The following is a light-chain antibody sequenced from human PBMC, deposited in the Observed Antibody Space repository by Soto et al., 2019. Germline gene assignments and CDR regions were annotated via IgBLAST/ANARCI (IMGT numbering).Light chain of an antibody. J-gene: IGLJ1*01. Sequence: QSVLTQPASVSGSPGQSITISCTGTSSDVGGYNYVSWYQQHPGKAPKLMIYEVSNRPSGVSSRFSGSKSGNTASLIISGLQAEDEADYYCSSYRSSSSFVFGTGTKVTVL. V-gene: IGLV2-14*01. CDR3: SSYRSSSSFV. CDR2: EVS. CDR1: SSDVGGYNY.